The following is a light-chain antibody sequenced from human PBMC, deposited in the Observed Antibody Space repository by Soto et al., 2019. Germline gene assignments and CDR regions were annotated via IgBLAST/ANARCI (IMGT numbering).Light chain of an antibody. CDR3: QQSRT. CDR2: SAS. V-gene: IGKV3-20*01. J-gene: IGKJ1*01. Sequence: EIVLTQSPGTLSLSPGERATLSCRASQSVSSSYLAWYQQKPGQAPRLLIYSASSRATGIPDRFSGSGSGTDFTLTISRLEPEDFAVYYCQQSRTVGQGTKVDIK. CDR1: QSVSSSY.